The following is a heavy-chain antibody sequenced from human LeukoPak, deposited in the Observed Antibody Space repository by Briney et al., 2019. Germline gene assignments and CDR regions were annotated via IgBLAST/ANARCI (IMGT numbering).Heavy chain of an antibody. D-gene: IGHD3-3*01. CDR2: IDHRGTA. J-gene: IGHJ4*02. CDR1: GASYNAYY. CDR3: AVGITILGVAASFDS. V-gene: IGHV4-34*01. Sequence: PSETLSLTCAVYGASYNAYYGSWIRQPPGKGLEWIGDIDHRGTATYNPSLKSRLTISADASKNQFSLKLNSVTDADTAVYYCAVGITILGVAASFDSWGQGNLVIVSS.